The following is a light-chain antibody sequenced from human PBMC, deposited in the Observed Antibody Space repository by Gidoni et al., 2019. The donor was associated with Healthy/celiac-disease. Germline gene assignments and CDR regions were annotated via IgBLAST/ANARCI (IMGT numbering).Light chain of an antibody. V-gene: IGKV1-5*03. CDR3: QQYNSYSYT. J-gene: IGKJ2*01. CDR2: KAS. CDR1: QSISSW. Sequence: DIQMTQSPSTLSASVVDRVTITCRASQSISSWLAWYQQKPGKAPKLLIYKASSLESGVPSRFSGSGSGTEFTLTISSLQPDDCATYYCQQYNSYSYTFGQGTKLEIK.